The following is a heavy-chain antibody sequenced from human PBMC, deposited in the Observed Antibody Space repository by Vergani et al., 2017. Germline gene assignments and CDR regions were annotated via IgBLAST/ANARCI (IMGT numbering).Heavy chain of an antibody. D-gene: IGHD3-10*01. J-gene: IGHJ5*02. Sequence: QVRLQESGPGLVKPSETLSLTCSVSGRSMSGYYWSWIRQPPGKELEWIGYMYHSGSTNYNPSLETRVTISGDTSKNQFSLKLNSVTAADTAVYYCGRVADFYGLGSRLLDLRGQGILVTVSS. CDR2: MYHSGST. CDR1: GRSMSGYY. CDR3: GRVADFYGLGSRLLDL. V-gene: IGHV4-59*01.